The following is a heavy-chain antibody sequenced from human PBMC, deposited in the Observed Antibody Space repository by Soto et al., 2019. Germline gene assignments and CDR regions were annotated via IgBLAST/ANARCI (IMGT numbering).Heavy chain of an antibody. V-gene: IGHV3-7*01. Sequence: GGSLRLSCVASGFTFTSYWMSWVRQAPGKGLEWVANIKGDGSEKRYVDSVKGRLTISRDNAKNSVYLQMNSLRVEDTALYYCGRDEVRNGVGVWGQGTTVTVSS. J-gene: IGHJ6*02. CDR1: GFTFTSYW. CDR3: GRDEVRNGVGV. CDR2: IKGDGSEK.